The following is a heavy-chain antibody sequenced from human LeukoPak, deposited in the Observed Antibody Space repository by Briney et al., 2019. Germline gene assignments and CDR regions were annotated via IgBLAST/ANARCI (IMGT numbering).Heavy chain of an antibody. CDR3: AKDSSGLSHIYMEV. D-gene: IGHD6-19*01. J-gene: IGHJ6*03. V-gene: IGHV3-23*01. CDR1: EFTFSRYA. Sequence: GGSLRLSCAASEFTFSRYAMTWVRQAPGKGLEWVSGISAGGGTTYYADSVKGRFSISRDNSKKTVYLQMNSLKAEDTAVYYCAKDSSGLSHIYMEVWGKGTTVTVSS. CDR2: ISAGGGTT.